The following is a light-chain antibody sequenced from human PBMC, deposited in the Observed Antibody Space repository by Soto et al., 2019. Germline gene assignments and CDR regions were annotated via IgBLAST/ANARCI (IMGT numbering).Light chain of an antibody. V-gene: IGKV1-5*01. CDR1: QSISSW. Sequence: DIQMTQSPSTLSSSVVDRVTITCRASQSISSWLAWYQQKPGKAPKLLIYDASSLESGVPSRFSGSGSGTEFTLTITSLQPEDFATYYCQQVNVYPSTFGGGTKVDIK. CDR3: QQVNVYPST. CDR2: DAS. J-gene: IGKJ4*01.